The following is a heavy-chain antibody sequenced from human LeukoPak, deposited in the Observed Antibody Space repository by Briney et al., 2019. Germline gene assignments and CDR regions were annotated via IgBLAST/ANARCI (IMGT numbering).Heavy chain of an antibody. CDR3: AKAYDDYVWGSYRYYYFDY. CDR2: ISGRGGST. V-gene: IGHV3-23*01. D-gene: IGHD3-16*02. CDR1: GFTFITCG. Sequence: GGSLRLSCAASGFTFITCGMSWVRQAPGKGLEWVSSISGRGGSTYDADSVKGRLTISRDNSRNTLYLQMNSLRAEDTAVYYCAKAYDDYVWGSYRYYYFDYWGQGTLVTVSS. J-gene: IGHJ4*02.